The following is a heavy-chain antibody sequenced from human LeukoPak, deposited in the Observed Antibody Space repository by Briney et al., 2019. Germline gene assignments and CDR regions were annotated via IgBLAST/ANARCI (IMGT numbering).Heavy chain of an antibody. CDR3: ARGDLGYCSSTSCYTGVY. V-gene: IGHV3-21*01. D-gene: IGHD2-2*02. J-gene: IGHJ4*02. Sequence: GGSLRLSCAASGFAFSSYSMNWVRQAPGKGLEWVSSISSSSSYIYYADSVKGRFTISRDNAKNSLYLQMNSLRAEDTAVYYCARGDLGYCSSTSCYTGVYWGQGTLVTVSS. CDR2: ISSSSSYI. CDR1: GFAFSSYS.